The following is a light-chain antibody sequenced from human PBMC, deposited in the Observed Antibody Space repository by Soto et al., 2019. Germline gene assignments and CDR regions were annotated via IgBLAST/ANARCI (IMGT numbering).Light chain of an antibody. CDR1: QRIDNF. CDR3: QKYNSGPRT. J-gene: IGKJ1*01. Sequence: DIPLAQSPSSLSASVGDRVTITCRASQRIDNFLAWYQQKPGKVPKLLIYAASTLESGVPSRFSASGSGIDFTLTISSLQPEDVATYYCQKYNSGPRTLGQGTKLEI. CDR2: AAS. V-gene: IGKV1-27*01.